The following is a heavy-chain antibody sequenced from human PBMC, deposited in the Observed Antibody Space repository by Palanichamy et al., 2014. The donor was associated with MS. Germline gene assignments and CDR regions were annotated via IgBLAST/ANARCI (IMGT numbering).Heavy chain of an antibody. V-gene: IGHV3-74*01. CDR2: TDNDGSAT. CDR1: GFTFSGYW. D-gene: IGHD6-13*01. Sequence: EVQLVESGGDVVQPGGSLRLSCAASGFTFSGYWMHWVRQAPGKGLIWVAHTDNDGSATSYADSVKGRFTVSRDNAKNTLYLEMNSLSAEDTAVYFCARDKAPGYFDYWGQGTLVTVSS. J-gene: IGHJ4*02. CDR3: ARDKAPGYFDY.